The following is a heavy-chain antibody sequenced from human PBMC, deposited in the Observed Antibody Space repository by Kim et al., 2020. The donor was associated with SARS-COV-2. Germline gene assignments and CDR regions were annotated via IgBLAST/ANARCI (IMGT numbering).Heavy chain of an antibody. V-gene: IGHV4-30-2*01. J-gene: IGHJ4*02. CDR3: ARGPYNDYFDF. Sequence: SETLSLTCAVSGGSISSGDYSWSWIRQPPGKGLEWIESIYQSGSAYYNPSLKSGVSISVDRSNNQFSLKLTSVTAADAALYYCARGPYNDYFDFWGQGIL. D-gene: IGHD1-1*01. CDR2: IYQSGSA. CDR1: GGSISSGDYS.